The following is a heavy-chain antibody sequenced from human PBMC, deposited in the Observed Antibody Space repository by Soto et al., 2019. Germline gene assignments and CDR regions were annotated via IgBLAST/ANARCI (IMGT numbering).Heavy chain of an antibody. CDR2: IYYRGST. CDR3: ARDLWGYYGSGSYAFDI. CDR1: GGSISSGGYY. J-gene: IGHJ3*02. D-gene: IGHD3-10*01. Sequence: SETLSLTCTVSGGSISSGGYYGSWSRQHPGKGLEWIGYIYYRGSTYYNPSLKSRVTISVDTSKNQSSLKLSSVTAADTAVYYCARDLWGYYGSGSYAFDIWGQGTMVTVSS. V-gene: IGHV4-31*03.